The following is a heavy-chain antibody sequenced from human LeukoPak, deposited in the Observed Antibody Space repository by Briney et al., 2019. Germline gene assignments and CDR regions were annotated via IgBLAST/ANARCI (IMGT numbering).Heavy chain of an antibody. CDR2: IYYSGST. Sequence: SETLSLTCTVSGGSISSYYWSWIRQPPGKGLGWIGYIYYSGSTNYNPSLKSRVTISVDTSKNQFSLKLSSVTAADTAVYYCARALGSLYDYVWGSYRNWFDPWGQGTLVTVSS. CDR1: GGSISSYY. J-gene: IGHJ5*02. CDR3: ARALGSLYDYVWGSYRNWFDP. V-gene: IGHV4-59*01. D-gene: IGHD3-16*02.